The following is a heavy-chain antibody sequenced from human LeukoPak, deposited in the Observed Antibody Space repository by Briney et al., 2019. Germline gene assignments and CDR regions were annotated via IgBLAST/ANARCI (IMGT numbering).Heavy chain of an antibody. D-gene: IGHD4-23*01. CDR2: ISRGGSDI. Sequence: PGGSLRLSCAASGFTSSNYEMNWVRQAPGQGLEWVSYISRGGSDIYYADSVKGRFTISSDNAKNSVYLQMNSLRAEDTAVYYCARAQLLRLENFLDYWGQGTLVTVSS. V-gene: IGHV3-48*03. CDR3: ARAQLLRLENFLDY. CDR1: GFTSSNYE. J-gene: IGHJ4*02.